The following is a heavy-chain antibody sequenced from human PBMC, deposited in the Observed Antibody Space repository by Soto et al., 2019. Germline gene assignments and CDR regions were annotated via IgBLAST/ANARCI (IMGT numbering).Heavy chain of an antibody. CDR2: ISAYNGNT. V-gene: IGHV1-18*01. J-gene: IGHJ6*02. D-gene: IGHD2-2*03. CDR3: ARDGYCISTSCYFPLYYGMDV. Sequence: GASVKVSCKASGYTFTSYGISWVRQAPGQGLEWMGWISAYNGNTNYAQKLQGRVTMTTDTSTSTAYMELRSLRSDDTAVYYCARDGYCISTSCYFPLYYGMDVWGQGTTVTVSS. CDR1: GYTFTSYG.